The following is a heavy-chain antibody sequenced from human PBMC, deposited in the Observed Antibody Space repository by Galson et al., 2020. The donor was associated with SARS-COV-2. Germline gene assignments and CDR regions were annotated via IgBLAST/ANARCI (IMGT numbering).Heavy chain of an antibody. CDR2: ISYAGSNK. Sequence: TGWSQRLSCAASSFTLSTYAMHWVRQAPGKGLDWLSVISYAGSNKYYADSVKGRFNISRDNSKNTLYLQMNSLRAEDTAVYYCAREGSSSFDYWGQGTLVTVSS. CDR1: SFTLSTYA. D-gene: IGHD6-6*01. CDR3: AREGSSSFDY. J-gene: IGHJ4*02. V-gene: IGHV3-30-3*01.